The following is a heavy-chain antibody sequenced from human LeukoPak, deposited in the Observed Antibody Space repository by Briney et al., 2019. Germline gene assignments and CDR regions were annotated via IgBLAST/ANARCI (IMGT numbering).Heavy chain of an antibody. CDR1: GFTFSSYG. D-gene: IGHD2-2*02. CDR3: AKEYCSSTSCYTSGPHLRSFDY. J-gene: IGHJ4*02. V-gene: IGHV3-30*02. CDR2: IRYDGSNK. Sequence: PGRSLRLSCAASGFTFSSYGMHLVRQAPGKGLEWVAFIRYDGSNKYYADSVKGRFTIFRDNSKNTLYLQMNSLRAEDTAVYYCAKEYCSSTSCYTSGPHLRSFDYWGKGTLVTVSS.